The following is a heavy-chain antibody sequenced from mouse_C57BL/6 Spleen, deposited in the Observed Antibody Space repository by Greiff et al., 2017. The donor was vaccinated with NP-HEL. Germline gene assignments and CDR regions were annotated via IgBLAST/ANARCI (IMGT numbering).Heavy chain of an antibody. CDR2: IYPGSGST. D-gene: IGHD2-2*01. CDR3: ASYGYDEGDFDY. CDR1: GYTFTSYW. Sequence: VQLQQPGAELVKPGASVKMSCKASGYTFTSYWITWVKQRPGQGLEWIGDIYPGSGSTNYNEKFKSKATLTVDTSSSTAYMQLSSLTSEDSAVYYCASYGYDEGDFDYWGQGATLTVSS. J-gene: IGHJ2*01. V-gene: IGHV1-55*01.